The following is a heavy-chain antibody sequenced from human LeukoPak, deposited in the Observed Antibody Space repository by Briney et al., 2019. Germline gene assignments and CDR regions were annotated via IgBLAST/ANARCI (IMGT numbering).Heavy chain of an antibody. CDR1: GGSISGYY. CDR3: ARGNILSGYCFDF. Sequence: SETLPLTCAVYGGSISGYYWSWIRQPPGKGLEWVGEIHYTGGTSYNPSLKSRATVSIDTPKNQLSLKLSSVTAADTAVYYCARGNILSGYCFDFWGQGALVTVSS. J-gene: IGHJ4*02. CDR2: IHYTGGT. V-gene: IGHV4-34*01. D-gene: IGHD3-9*01.